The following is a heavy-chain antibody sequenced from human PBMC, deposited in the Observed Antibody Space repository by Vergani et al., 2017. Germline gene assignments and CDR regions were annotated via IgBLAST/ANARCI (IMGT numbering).Heavy chain of an antibody. J-gene: IGHJ6*02. D-gene: IGHD3-9*01. V-gene: IGHV4-59*13. CDR3: ARVMYRDEASTGYRLEGMDI. CDR1: GGSFTTYY. CDR2: IYSTGST. Sequence: QVQLEESGPGLVKPSETLSLTCTVSGGSFTTYYWSWIRQPPGKGLEWIGYIYSTGSTNYNPSLNSRVTMSVDTSKNQFSLKLRSVTAADTAVYFCARVMYRDEASTGYRLEGMDIWGQGTTVTISS.